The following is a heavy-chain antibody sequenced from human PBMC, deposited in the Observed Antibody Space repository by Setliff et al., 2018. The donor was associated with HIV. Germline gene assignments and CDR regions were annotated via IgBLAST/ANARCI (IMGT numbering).Heavy chain of an antibody. V-gene: IGHV3-72*01. CDR1: GFTFSSFW. Sequence: PGGSLRLSCAASGFTFSSFWMSWVRQAPGKGLEWVGRCRDRGHRYTTEYAASVKGRLSISRDDSKGIAYLQVNNLKTEDTAVYFCTRVFYSFWSGYFLYWYFDLWGRGTLVTVSS. D-gene: IGHD3-3*01. J-gene: IGHJ2*01. CDR3: TRVFYSFWSGYFLYWYFDL. CDR2: CRDRGHRYTT.